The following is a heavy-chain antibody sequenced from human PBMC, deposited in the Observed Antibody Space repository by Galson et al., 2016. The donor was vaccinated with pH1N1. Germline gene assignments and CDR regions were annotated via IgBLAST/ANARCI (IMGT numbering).Heavy chain of an antibody. CDR2: IYSDGST. CDR1: AFSVRNNF. V-gene: IGHV3-53*01. J-gene: IGHJ4*02. CDR3: ARDKRRYFDC. Sequence: SLRLSCASYAFSVRNNFMTWVRQPPGKALEWVSTIYSDGSTNYGDFVKGRFTVSRDISENTVFLQLNSLRVDDTAVYYCARDKRRYFDCWGQGTLVTVSP.